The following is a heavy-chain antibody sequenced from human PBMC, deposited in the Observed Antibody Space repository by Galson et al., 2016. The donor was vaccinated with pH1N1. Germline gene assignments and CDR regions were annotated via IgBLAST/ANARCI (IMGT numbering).Heavy chain of an antibody. CDR2: ISYNGHDQ. D-gene: IGHD3-16*01. Sequence: SLRLSCAASGFSLDTFAMHWVRRTPGKGLEWVAFISYNGHDQSYADSLKGRFIISRDNSKNTLYLQLNSLRTEDTAVFYCAREDWSYADTYYNGMDVWGQGTTVTVSS. CDR3: AREDWSYADTYYNGMDV. J-gene: IGHJ6*02. CDR1: GFSLDTFA. V-gene: IGHV3-30-3*01.